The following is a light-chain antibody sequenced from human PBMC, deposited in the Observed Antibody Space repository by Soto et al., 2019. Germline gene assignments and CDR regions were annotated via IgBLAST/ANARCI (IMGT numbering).Light chain of an antibody. CDR1: QSIGGNF. Sequence: EIVLTQSPGTLSSSPGEAATLSCRASQSIGGNFLAWYQQRRGQAPRLLIHGASNRATGIPARFSGSGSGTDFTLTITRLEPEDFAVYYCQQYGGSPRTFGQGTKVDIK. CDR2: GAS. J-gene: IGKJ1*01. V-gene: IGKV3-20*01. CDR3: QQYGGSPRT.